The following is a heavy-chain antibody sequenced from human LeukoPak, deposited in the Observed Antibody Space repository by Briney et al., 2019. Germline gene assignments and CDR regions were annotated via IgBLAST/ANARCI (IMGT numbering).Heavy chain of an antibody. CDR3: ARGRGVFLLYRGSLDY. V-gene: IGHV4-39*07. CDR2: INHSGST. Sequence: PSETLSLTCTVSGGSISSSSYYWGWIRQPPGKGLEWIGEINHSGSTNYNPSLKSRVTISVDTSKNQFSLKLSSVTAADTAVYYCARGRGVFLLYRGSLDYWGQGTLVTVSS. J-gene: IGHJ4*02. D-gene: IGHD1-26*01. CDR1: GGSISSSSYY.